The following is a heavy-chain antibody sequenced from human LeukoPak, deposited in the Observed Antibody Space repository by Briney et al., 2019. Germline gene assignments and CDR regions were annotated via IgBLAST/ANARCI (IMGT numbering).Heavy chain of an antibody. CDR2: IFYSGST. Sequence: SETLSLTCTVSGGSISNCYWSWIRQPPGKGLEWIGYIFYSGSTNYNPSLKSRVTMSLDTSKSHFSLKLSSVTAADTAVYYCARGASPDFWGQGTLVTVSS. V-gene: IGHV4-59*01. CDR3: ARGASPDF. CDR1: GGSISNCY. J-gene: IGHJ4*02.